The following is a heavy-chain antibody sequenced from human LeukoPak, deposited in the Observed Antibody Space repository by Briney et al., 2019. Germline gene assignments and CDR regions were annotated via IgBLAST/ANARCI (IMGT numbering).Heavy chain of an antibody. V-gene: IGHV1-18*01. D-gene: IGHD2-15*01. J-gene: IGHJ4*02. CDR3: ARGGGYCSGGSCYEFDY. Sequence: ASVKVSCKASGYTFSSFGISWVRQAPGQGPERMGWISAYNGDTNYAQKLQGRVTMTTDTSTSTAYMELRSLRSDDTAVYYCARGGGYCSGGSCYEFDYWGQGTLVTVSS. CDR1: GYTFSSFG. CDR2: ISAYNGDT.